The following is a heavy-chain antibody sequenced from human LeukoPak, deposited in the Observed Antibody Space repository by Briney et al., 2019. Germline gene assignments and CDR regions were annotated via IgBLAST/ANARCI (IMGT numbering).Heavy chain of an antibody. CDR2: INPNSGGT. CDR3: ARVLHCSGGSCYWDLDY. Sequence: ASVKVSCKASGYTFTAYYMHWVRHAPGQGLEWMGWINPNSGGTNYAQKFQGRVTMTRDTSISTAYMELSRLRSDDTAVYYCARVLHCSGGSCYWDLDYWGQGTLVTVSS. J-gene: IGHJ4*02. D-gene: IGHD2-15*01. V-gene: IGHV1-2*02. CDR1: GYTFTAYY.